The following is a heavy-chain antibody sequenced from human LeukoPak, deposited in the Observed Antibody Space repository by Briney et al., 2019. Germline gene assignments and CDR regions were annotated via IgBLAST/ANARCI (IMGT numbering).Heavy chain of an antibody. D-gene: IGHD2-21*02. Sequence: SETLSLTCTVSGGSLSSYYWNWIRQPAGKGLEWIGRIYTSGSTNYNPSLKSRVTISLDTSGNQLSLKLSSVTAADTAVYYCASGYCGGACQLGGVDMWGQGTMVTVSS. CDR2: IYTSGST. V-gene: IGHV4-4*07. J-gene: IGHJ3*02. CDR1: GGSLSSYY. CDR3: ASGYCGGACQLGGVDM.